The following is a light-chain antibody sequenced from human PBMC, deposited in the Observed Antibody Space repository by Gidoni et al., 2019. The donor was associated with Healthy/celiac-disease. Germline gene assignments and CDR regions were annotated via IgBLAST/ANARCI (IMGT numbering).Light chain of an antibody. Sequence: EIVLTQSPATRSLSPGERATLSCRASQSVSSYLAWYQQKPGQAPRLLIYDASNRATGIPARFSGSGSGTDFTLTISSLEPEDFAVYYCQQRSNWNTFGQGTKLEIK. J-gene: IGKJ2*01. CDR2: DAS. CDR3: QQRSNWNT. CDR1: QSVSSY. V-gene: IGKV3-11*01.